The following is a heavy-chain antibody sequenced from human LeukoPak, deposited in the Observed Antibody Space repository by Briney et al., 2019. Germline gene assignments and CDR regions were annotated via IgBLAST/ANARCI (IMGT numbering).Heavy chain of an antibody. D-gene: IGHD6-6*01. CDR3: AKVDLEYSSSPDYFDY. CDR2: IRYDGSNK. V-gene: IGHV3-30*02. CDR1: GFTFSSYG. Sequence: GGSLRLSCAASGFTFSSYGMHWVRQAPGKGLEWVAFIRYDGSNKYYADSVKGRFTISRDNSKNTLYLQMNSLRAEDTAVYYCAKVDLEYSSSPDYFDYWGQGTLVTVSS. J-gene: IGHJ4*02.